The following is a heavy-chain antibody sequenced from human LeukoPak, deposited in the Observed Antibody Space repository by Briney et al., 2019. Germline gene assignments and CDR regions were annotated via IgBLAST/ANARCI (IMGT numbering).Heavy chain of an antibody. J-gene: IGHJ3*02. V-gene: IGHV4-39*01. CDR3: ASNNYDYVWGSSGPI. CDR2: IYYSGST. CDR1: GGSISSSSYY. Sequence: SETLSLTCTVSGGSISSSSYYWGWIRQPPGKGLEWIGSIYYSGSTYYNPSLKSRATISVDTSKNQFSLKLSSVTAADTAAYYCASNNYDYVWGSSGPIWGQGTMVTVSS. D-gene: IGHD3-16*01.